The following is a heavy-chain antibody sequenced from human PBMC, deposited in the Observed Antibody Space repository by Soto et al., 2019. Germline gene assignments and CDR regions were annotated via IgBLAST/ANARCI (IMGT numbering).Heavy chain of an antibody. CDR3: ARGIFGSGTANDY. Sequence: SGGSVRLSFAASGFTFSGSWMHWVRQAPGKGLVWVSRINGDGSGTSYADFVKGRFTISRDDAKNTLFLQMNGLRAEDTAVYYCARGIFGSGTANDYWGQGTLVTVSS. V-gene: IGHV3-74*01. D-gene: IGHD3-10*01. J-gene: IGHJ4*02. CDR1: GFTFSGSW. CDR2: INGDGSGT.